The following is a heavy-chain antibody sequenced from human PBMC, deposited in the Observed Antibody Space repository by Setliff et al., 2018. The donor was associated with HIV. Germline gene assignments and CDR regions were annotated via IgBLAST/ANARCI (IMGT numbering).Heavy chain of an antibody. J-gene: IGHJ4*02. D-gene: IGHD3-10*01. Sequence: PDKGLEWIGIIYYSGATYYNLSLTSRVTISVDTSRNQFSLKLRSVTAADTAAYYCARLGYVSGGFYKTPGPYYFDYWGQGALVTVSS. V-gene: IGHV4-39*01. CDR3: ARLGYVSGGFYKTPGPYYFDY. CDR2: IYYSGAT.